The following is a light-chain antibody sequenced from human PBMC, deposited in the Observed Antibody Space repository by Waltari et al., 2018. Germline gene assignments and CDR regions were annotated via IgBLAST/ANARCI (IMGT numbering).Light chain of an antibody. J-gene: IGKJ4*01. CDR3: QQYDNLPLT. CDR2: DVS. V-gene: IGKV3-20*01. CDR1: QRLSSSY. Sequence: ETELTQYPGTLALSAGERATLSCRASQRLSSSYLAWYQQKPGQAPKVLIYDVSSRATDIPDRFSGSGSGTDFTLTISRLEPEDFAVYYCQQYDNLPLTFGGGTKVE.